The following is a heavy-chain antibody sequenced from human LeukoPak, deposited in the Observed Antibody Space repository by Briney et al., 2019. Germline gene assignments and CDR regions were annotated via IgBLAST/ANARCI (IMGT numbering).Heavy chain of an antibody. D-gene: IGHD1/OR15-1a*01. CDR2: INPNSGGT. CDR1: GYTFTGFY. J-gene: IGHJ4*02. V-gene: IGHV1-2*02. Sequence: ASVKVSCKASGYTFTGFYMHWVRQAPGQGLEWMGWINPNSGGTNYAQKFQGRVTMTRDTSISTAYMELSSLRSEVTAVYYCATDAVTTFDYWGQGTLVTVSS. CDR3: ATDAVTTFDY.